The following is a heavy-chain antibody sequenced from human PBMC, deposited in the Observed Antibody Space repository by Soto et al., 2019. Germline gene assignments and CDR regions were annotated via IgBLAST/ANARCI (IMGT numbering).Heavy chain of an antibody. J-gene: IGHJ4*02. Sequence: ASVKVSWQASGYTFNTYGINWVRQAPGQGLEWMGWISAYNGNTNYAEKVRGRVTMTTDTSTSTAYMELRSLRSDDTAVYYCAREALYSSGWYYSDYWGQGTPVTVSS. CDR1: GYTFNTYG. V-gene: IGHV1-18*01. CDR3: AREALYSSGWYYSDY. CDR2: ISAYNGNT. D-gene: IGHD6-13*01.